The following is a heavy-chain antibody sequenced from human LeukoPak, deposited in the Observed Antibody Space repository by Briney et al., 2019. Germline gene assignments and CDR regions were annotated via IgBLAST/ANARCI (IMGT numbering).Heavy chain of an antibody. Sequence: PSETLSLTCTVSGGSISSSSYYWGWIRQPPGKGLEWIGSIYYSGSTYYNPSLKSRVTISVDTSKNQFSLKLSSVTAADTAVYYCARHHPTVTPYYMDVWGKGTTVTISS. CDR3: ARHHPTVTPYYMDV. J-gene: IGHJ6*03. D-gene: IGHD4-17*01. V-gene: IGHV4-39*01. CDR1: GGSISSSSYY. CDR2: IYYSGST.